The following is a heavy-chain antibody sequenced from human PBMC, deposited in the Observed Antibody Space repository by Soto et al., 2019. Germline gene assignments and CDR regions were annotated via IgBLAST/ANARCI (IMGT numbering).Heavy chain of an antibody. D-gene: IGHD1-1*01. CDR2: IYYSGST. J-gene: IGHJ5*02. V-gene: IGHV4-59*08. CDR1: GGSISSYY. CDR3: ARRITTGSPGFDP. Sequence: SETLSLTCTVSGGSISSYYWSWIRQPPGKGLEWIGYIYYSGSTNYNPSLKSRVTISVDTSKNQFSLKLSSVTAADTAVYYCARRITTGSPGFDPWGQGTLVTSPQ.